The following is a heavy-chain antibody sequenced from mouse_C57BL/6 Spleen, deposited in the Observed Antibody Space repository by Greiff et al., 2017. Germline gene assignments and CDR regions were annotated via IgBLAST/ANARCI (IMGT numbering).Heavy chain of an antibody. V-gene: IGHV3-8*01. Sequence: DVKLVESGPGLAKPSQTLSLTCSVTGYSITSDYWNWIRKFPGNKLEYMGYISYSGSTYYNPSLKSRISITRDTSKNQYYLQLNSVTTEDTATYYCARYGNYPYWYFDVWGTGTTVTVSS. J-gene: IGHJ1*03. D-gene: IGHD2-1*01. CDR2: ISYSGST. CDR3: ARYGNYPYWYFDV. CDR1: GYSITSDY.